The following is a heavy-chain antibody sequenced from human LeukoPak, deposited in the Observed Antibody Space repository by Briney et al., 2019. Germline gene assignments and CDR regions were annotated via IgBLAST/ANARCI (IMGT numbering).Heavy chain of an antibody. CDR3: ARDVAAAASHLDY. CDR2: ISTRGNTV. Sequence: GGSLRLSSAASGFTFSSYEMNWVRQAPGKGLEWVSYISTRGNTVYYADSVKGRFTISRDNAKNSLYLQMNSLRAEDTAVYYCARDVAAAASHLDYWGQGTLVTVSS. V-gene: IGHV3-48*03. J-gene: IGHJ4*02. D-gene: IGHD2-15*01. CDR1: GFTFSSYE.